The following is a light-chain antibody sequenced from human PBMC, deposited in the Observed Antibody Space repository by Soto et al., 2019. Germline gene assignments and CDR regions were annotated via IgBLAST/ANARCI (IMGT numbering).Light chain of an antibody. CDR1: QSISSW. J-gene: IGKJ5*01. CDR3: QQYNSYPLT. Sequence: DIQMTQSPSTLSASVGDRVTITCRASQSISSWLAWYQQKPGKAPKLLIYKASSLESVVPSRFSGSGSGTEFTLTISSLQPDDFATYYCQQYNSYPLTFGQGTRLEIK. V-gene: IGKV1-5*03. CDR2: KAS.